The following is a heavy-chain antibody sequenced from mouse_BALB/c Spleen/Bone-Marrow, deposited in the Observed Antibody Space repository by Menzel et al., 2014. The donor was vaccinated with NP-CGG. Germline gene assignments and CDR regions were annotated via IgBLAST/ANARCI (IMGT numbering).Heavy chain of an antibody. J-gene: IGHJ3*01. D-gene: IGHD1-1*01. CDR3: AEGDYYGSSWFAY. CDR2: INPYNDGT. Sequence: VQLQQSGPELVKPAASVKMSCKASGYTFTSYVMHWVKRKPGQGLEWIGYINPYNDGTKYNEKFKGKATLTSDKSSSTAYMELSSLTSEDSAVYYCAEGDYYGSSWFAYWGQGTLVTVSA. CDR1: GYTFTSYV. V-gene: IGHV1-14*01.